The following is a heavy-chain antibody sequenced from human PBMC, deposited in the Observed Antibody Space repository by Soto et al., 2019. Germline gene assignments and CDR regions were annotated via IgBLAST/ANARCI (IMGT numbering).Heavy chain of an antibody. D-gene: IGHD3-10*01. Sequence: PGGSLRLSCAASGFTFSSYTMNWVRQVPGKGLVWVSRINGDGSSTSYADSVKGRFTISRDNAQNTVYLQMNSLRVEDTAVYYCARDRAYASDMWGQGTMVTVS. CDR1: GFTFSSYT. CDR2: INGDGSST. J-gene: IGHJ3*02. CDR3: ARDRAYASDM. V-gene: IGHV3-74*01.